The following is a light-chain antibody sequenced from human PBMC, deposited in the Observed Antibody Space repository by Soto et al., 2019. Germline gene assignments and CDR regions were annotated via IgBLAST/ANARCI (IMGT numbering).Light chain of an antibody. Sequence: DVVMTQSPLSLPVTLGQPVSISCRSNQSLVHSDGIAYFSWFQQKTGRSPRSLIYKVSNRDSGVPARFSGSGSGTDFALKISRVEAEDVGVYYCMQGTHWPITFGQGTRLEIK. CDR3: MQGTHWPIT. J-gene: IGKJ5*01. CDR1: QSLVHSDGIAY. CDR2: KVS. V-gene: IGKV2-30*02.